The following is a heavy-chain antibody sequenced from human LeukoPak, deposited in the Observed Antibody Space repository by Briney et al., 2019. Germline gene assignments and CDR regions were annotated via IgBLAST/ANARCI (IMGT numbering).Heavy chain of an antibody. CDR2: ISYSGIT. Sequence: SETLSLTCPVSGGSISGGSYYWGWIRQPPGKGLEWIGSISYSGITYYNPSLKGRVTISADMPNNQFSLRLTSVTAADTAVYYCARDRGDTGTEFDYWGQGTLVTVSS. J-gene: IGHJ4*02. CDR3: ARDRGDTGTEFDY. V-gene: IGHV4-39*02. CDR1: GGSISGGSYY. D-gene: IGHD5-18*01.